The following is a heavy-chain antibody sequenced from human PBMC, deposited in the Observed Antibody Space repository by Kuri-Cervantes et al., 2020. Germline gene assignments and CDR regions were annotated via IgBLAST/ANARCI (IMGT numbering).Heavy chain of an antibody. Sequence: GGSLRLSCAASGFTFDDYAMHWVRQAPGKGLEWVSTSGSGGGTSYADSVKGRFTISRDNAKNTLYLQMNSLRDEDTAVYYCASRGTNGFDIWGQGTMVTVSS. J-gene: IGHJ3*02. CDR1: GFTFDDYA. CDR3: ASRGTNGFDI. D-gene: IGHD1-26*01. V-gene: IGHV3-9*01. CDR2: SGSGGGT.